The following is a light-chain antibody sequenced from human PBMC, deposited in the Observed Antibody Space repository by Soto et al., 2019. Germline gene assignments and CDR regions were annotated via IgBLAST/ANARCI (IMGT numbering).Light chain of an antibody. CDR2: GAS. CDR3: QQYGSSPRLT. V-gene: IGKV3-20*01. J-gene: IGKJ4*01. Sequence: IVLTQSAGTLSLYPGERATLSCRASQSVSSSYLAWYQQKPGQAPRLLIYGASSRATGIPDRFSGSGSGTDFTLTISRLEPEDFAVYYCQQYGSSPRLTFGGGTKVEIK. CDR1: QSVSSSY.